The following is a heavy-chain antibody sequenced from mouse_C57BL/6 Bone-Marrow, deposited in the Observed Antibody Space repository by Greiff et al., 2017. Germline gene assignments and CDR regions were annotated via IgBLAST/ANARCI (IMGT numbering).Heavy chain of an antibody. Sequence: QVQLQQPGAELVRPGSSVKLSCKASGYTFTSYWMHWVKQRPIQGLEWIGNIDPSDSETHYNQKFKDKATLTVDKSSSTAYMQLSSLTSEDSAVYYCARRGCWDGPYCDYWGQGTTLTVSS. CDR1: GYTFTSYW. J-gene: IGHJ2*01. CDR2: IDPSDSET. V-gene: IGHV1-52*01. CDR3: ARRGCWDGPYCDY. D-gene: IGHD4-1*01.